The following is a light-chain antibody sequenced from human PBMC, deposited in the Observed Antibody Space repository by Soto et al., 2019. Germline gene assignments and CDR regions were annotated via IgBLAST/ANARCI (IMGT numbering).Light chain of an antibody. CDR3: QQLNSYPRT. V-gene: IGKV1-9*01. CDR2: AAS. CDR1: QGISSY. J-gene: IGKJ1*01. Sequence: DIQLTQSPSFLSASVGDRITITCRASQGISSYLAWYQQTPGKAPKLLIYAASTLQSGVPSRFSGSGSGTEFTLTISSLQPEDFATYYCQQLNSYPRTFGQGTKVDIK.